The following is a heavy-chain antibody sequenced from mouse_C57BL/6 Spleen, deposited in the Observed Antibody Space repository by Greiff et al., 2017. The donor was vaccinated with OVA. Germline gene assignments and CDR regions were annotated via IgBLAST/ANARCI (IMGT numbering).Heavy chain of an antibody. CDR3: ASMGGLRSYAMDY. J-gene: IGHJ4*01. D-gene: IGHD1-1*01. V-gene: IGHV1-50*01. Sequence: VQLQQPGAELVKPGASVKLSCKASGYTFTSYWMQWVKQRPGQGLEWIGEIDPSDSYTNYNQKFKGKATLTVDTSSSTAYMQLSSLTSEDSAVYYCASMGGLRSYAMDYWGQGTSVTVSS. CDR1: GYTFTSYW. CDR2: IDPSDSYT.